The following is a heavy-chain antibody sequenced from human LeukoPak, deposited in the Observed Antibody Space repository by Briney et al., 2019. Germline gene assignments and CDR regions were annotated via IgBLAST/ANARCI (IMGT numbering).Heavy chain of an antibody. V-gene: IGHV4-39*01. CDR3: ARGHYDVDV. CDR2: IYYSGGT. J-gene: IGHJ6*02. CDR1: GGSISSRNYY. Sequence: PSETLSLTCSVSGGSISSRNYYWGWIRQPPWKKLEWIGSIYYSGGTYYNPSLKRRVTISVDTSKNQFSPKLNSVTAADTAVYYCARGHYDVDVWGQGTTVTVSS.